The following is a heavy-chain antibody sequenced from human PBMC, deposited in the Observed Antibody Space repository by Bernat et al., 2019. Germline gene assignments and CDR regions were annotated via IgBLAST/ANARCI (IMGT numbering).Heavy chain of an antibody. Sequence: EMQLVESGGSLVKPGGSLRLSCAASGFTFSNAWMNWVRQAPGKGLEWVGRVKIKTDGETTDYAAPVKGRFTISRDDSKNTLYLQMNSLKTEDTAVYYCTTGSVEGGWGQGTLVTVSS. D-gene: IGHD3-3*01. J-gene: IGHJ4*02. CDR2: VKIKTDGETT. CDR1: GFTFSNAW. V-gene: IGHV3-15*07. CDR3: TTGSVEGG.